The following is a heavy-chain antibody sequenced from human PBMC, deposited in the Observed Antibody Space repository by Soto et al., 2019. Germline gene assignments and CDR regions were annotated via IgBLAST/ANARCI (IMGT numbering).Heavy chain of an antibody. CDR3: ARVMGYRSAYYYYYGMDV. D-gene: IGHD6-25*01. Sequence: GGSLRLSCAASGFTFSSYSMNWVRQAPGKGLEWVSSISSSSSYIYYADSVKGRFTISRDNAKNSLYLQMNSLRAEDTAVYYCARVMGYRSAYYYYYGMDVWGQGTTVTVSS. J-gene: IGHJ6*02. CDR2: ISSSSSYI. V-gene: IGHV3-21*01. CDR1: GFTFSSYS.